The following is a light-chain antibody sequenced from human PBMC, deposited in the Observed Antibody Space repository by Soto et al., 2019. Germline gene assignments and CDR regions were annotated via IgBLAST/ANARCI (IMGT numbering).Light chain of an antibody. CDR2: DAS. CDR3: QQYGSSPYT. V-gene: IGKV3-11*01. Sequence: DIVLTQSPGTLSLSPGERASLSCRASQNVNTFLAWYQQKPGQAPRLLIYDASNRATGIPARFSGSGSGTDFTLTINSLEPEDFAVYYCQQYGSSPYTFGLGTKLEIK. CDR1: QNVNTF. J-gene: IGKJ2*01.